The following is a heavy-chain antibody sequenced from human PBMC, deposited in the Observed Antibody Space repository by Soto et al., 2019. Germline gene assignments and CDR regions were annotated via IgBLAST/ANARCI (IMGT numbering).Heavy chain of an antibody. D-gene: IGHD2-8*02. V-gene: IGHV3-23*01. CDR1: GFTASNYA. CDR3: AKDARRTDLVGHWID. CDR2: ISDSGRSA. Sequence: VQLLESGGGLVQPGGSLRLSCGASGFTASNYAMTWVRQAPGKGLQWVSTISDSGRSAYYADSVKGRFAISRDNSKNTLFLQMNDLRAEDTAVYFCAKDARRTDLVGHWIDWGQGTLVTVSS. J-gene: IGHJ4*02.